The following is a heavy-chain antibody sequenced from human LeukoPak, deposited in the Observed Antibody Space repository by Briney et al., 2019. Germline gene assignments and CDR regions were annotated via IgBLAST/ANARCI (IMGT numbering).Heavy chain of an antibody. V-gene: IGHV3-15*01. J-gene: IGHJ4*02. CDR3: TTDLRWELLDFNY. CDR2: LTNNTDRRTP. D-gene: IGHD1-26*01. CDR1: GFPFSNVW. Sequence: GDPLPHPCAASGFPFSNVWMLWARQPRGKALEDVGSLTNNTDRRTPDYAAHVKGRFTISRDDSKNTLHLQMNSLKTEDTAVYYCTTDLRWELLDFNYWGQGTLVTVSS.